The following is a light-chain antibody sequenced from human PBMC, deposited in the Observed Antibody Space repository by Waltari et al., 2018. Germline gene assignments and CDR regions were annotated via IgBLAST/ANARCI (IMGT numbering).Light chain of an antibody. CDR1: QSISGS. CDR3: LQTYSTPLT. V-gene: IGKV1-39*01. J-gene: IGKJ4*01. Sequence: DIQMTQSPSSLSASVGDRVTITCQASQSISGSLNSDQQKPGKAPKPLIYAASSLQRGVPSRFSGSASATYFTLTISSLQPEDFATYYCLQTYSTPLTFGGGTNVDIK. CDR2: AAS.